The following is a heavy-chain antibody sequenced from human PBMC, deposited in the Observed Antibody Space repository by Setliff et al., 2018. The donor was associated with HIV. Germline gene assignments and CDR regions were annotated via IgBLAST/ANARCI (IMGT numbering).Heavy chain of an antibody. CDR2: LSPSGTT. D-gene: IGHD4-17*01. V-gene: IGHV4-34*01. J-gene: IGHJ4*02. CDR1: GGSFSNYY. CDR3: ASFFVTTVTNQDY. Sequence: SETLSLTCTVYGGSFSNYYTNWIRQPQGKGLEWIGELSPSGTTRSNPSLQSRVTISLDTSNNQFSLKLTSVTAADTAMYYCASFFVTTVTNQDYWGQGTPVTVS.